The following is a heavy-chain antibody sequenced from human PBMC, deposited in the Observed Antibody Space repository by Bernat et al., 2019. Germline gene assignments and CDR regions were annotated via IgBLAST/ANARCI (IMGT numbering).Heavy chain of an antibody. J-gene: IGHJ4*02. CDR2: INGDGSST. CDR1: GFTFSSYW. Sequence: EVQLVESGGDLVQPGGSLRLSCAGSGFTFSSYWMHWVRQAPGKGLVWISRINGDGSSTNYADSVKGRFIISRDNAKNSLYLQMNSLRAEDTAVYFCARDRQYSSTLKDYWGQGTLVTVSS. D-gene: IGHD6-13*01. V-gene: IGHV3-74*01. CDR3: ARDRQYSSTLKDY.